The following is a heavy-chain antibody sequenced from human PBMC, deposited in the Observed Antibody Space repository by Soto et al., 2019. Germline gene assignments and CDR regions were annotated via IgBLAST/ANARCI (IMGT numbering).Heavy chain of an antibody. CDR1: GFTFSSYA. J-gene: IGHJ5*02. D-gene: IGHD3-22*01. V-gene: IGHV3-30-3*01. Sequence: PGGSLRLSCAASGFTFSSYAMHWVRQAPGKGLGWVAVISYDGSNKYYADSVKGRFTISRDNSKNTLYLQMNSLRAEDTAVYYCARPPHVDSSSYFFFPPTWGQGTLVTVSS. CDR2: ISYDGSNK. CDR3: ARPPHVDSSSYFFFPPT.